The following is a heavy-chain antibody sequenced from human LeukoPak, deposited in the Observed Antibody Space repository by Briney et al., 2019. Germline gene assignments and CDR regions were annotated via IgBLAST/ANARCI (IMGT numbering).Heavy chain of an antibody. J-gene: IGHJ6*02. D-gene: IGHD3-10*01. V-gene: IGHV3-48*01. CDR2: ISTGSSTT. CDR3: AKEEFMKEAWDYYYGMDV. CDR1: EFAFSTYN. Sequence: GGSLRLSCAASEFAFSTYNMNWVRQAPGKGLEWVSYISTGSSTTYYADSVKGRFTISRDNVENSLYLQMNSLRAEDTAVYYCAKEEFMKEAWDYYYGMDVWGQGTTVTVSS.